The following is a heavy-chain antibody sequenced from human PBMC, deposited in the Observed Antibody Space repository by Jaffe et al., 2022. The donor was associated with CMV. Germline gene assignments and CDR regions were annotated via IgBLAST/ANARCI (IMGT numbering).Heavy chain of an antibody. CDR3: ARIDSSGSYFDY. Sequence: QVQLQESGPGLVKPSETLSLTCTVSGGSISSYYWSWIRQPPGKGLEWIGYIYYSGSTNYNPSLKSRVTISVDTSKNQFSLKLSSVTAADTAVYYCARIDSSGSYFDYWGQGTLVTVSS. J-gene: IGHJ4*02. CDR1: GGSISSYY. V-gene: IGHV4-59*01. D-gene: IGHD3-22*01. CDR2: IYYSGST.